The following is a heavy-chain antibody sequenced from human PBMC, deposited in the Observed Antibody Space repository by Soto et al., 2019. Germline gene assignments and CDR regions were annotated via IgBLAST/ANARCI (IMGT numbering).Heavy chain of an antibody. J-gene: IGHJ4*02. D-gene: IGHD2-2*02. Sequence: SETLSLTCTVSGGSISSSSYYWGWIRQPPGKGLEWIGNIYYSGSTYYNPSLKSRVTISVDTSKNQFSLILSSVTAADTAVYYCARQLGYCSSTSCYTTTFDYWGQGTLVTVSS. V-gene: IGHV4-39*01. CDR2: IYYSGST. CDR3: ARQLGYCSSTSCYTTTFDY. CDR1: GGSISSSSYY.